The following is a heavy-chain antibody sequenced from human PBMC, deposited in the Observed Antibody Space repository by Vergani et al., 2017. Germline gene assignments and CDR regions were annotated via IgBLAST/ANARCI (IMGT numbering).Heavy chain of an antibody. V-gene: IGHV3-33*01. J-gene: IGHJ4*02. D-gene: IGHD5-18*01. Sequence: QVQLVESGGGGVQPGRSLRLPCVASEFSFSNYGMHWVRRAPGKGLEWVAGIWYDGSIKYYADSVKGRVTVSRDNSKNTLYLQMNSLRVEDTALYYCAGAVVTAMAFDYWGQGTPVTVS. CDR2: IWYDGSIK. CDR1: EFSFSNYG. CDR3: AGAVVTAMAFDY.